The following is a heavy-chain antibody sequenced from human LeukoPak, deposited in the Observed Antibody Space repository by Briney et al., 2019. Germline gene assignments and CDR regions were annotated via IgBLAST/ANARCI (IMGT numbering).Heavy chain of an antibody. CDR3: ARHFAYSSSSYFDY. Sequence: SETLSLTCSVSGGSVSSYYWSWIRQPPGKGLEWIGYVYYTGSTNYNPSLKSRVTMFEDKSKNQFSLRLSSVTVADTAVYYCARHFAYSSSSYFDYWGQGSLVTVSS. D-gene: IGHD6-6*01. CDR1: GGSVSSYY. J-gene: IGHJ4*02. V-gene: IGHV4-59*08. CDR2: VYYTGST.